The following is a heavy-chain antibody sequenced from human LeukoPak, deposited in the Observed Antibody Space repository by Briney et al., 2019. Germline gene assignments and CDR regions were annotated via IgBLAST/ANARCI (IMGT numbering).Heavy chain of an antibody. Sequence: GRSLRLSCAAFGFTFYDYAMHWVRQAPRKGLERVSGISWNSGSIGYADSVKGRFTISRDNAKNSLYLQMNSLRAEDTALYYCAKVRGLSSSWEAFDIWGQGTMVTVSS. J-gene: IGHJ3*02. D-gene: IGHD6-13*01. CDR3: AKVRGLSSSWEAFDI. CDR1: GFTFYDYA. CDR2: ISWNSGSI. V-gene: IGHV3-9*01.